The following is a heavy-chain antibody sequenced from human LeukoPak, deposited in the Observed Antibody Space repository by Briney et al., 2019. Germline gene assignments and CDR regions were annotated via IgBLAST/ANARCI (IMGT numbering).Heavy chain of an antibody. D-gene: IGHD3-22*01. J-gene: IGHJ4*02. CDR3: ARDSYYDSSGGDY. V-gene: IGHV3-33*01. CDR2: IWNDGSKK. Sequence: GRSLRLSCAVSGFTFSDYGMYWVRQAPGKGLDWVAIIWNDGSKKYYADSVKGRFTISRDNSQNTLYLQMNSLRAEDTAVYYCARDSYYDSSGGDYWGQGTLVTVSS. CDR1: GFTFSDYG.